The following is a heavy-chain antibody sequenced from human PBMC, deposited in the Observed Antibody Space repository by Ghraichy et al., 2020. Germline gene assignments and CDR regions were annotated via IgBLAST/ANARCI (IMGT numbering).Heavy chain of an antibody. CDR3: ARNSAYLDY. CDR2: TYYRSKWYN. Sequence: SQTLSITCAISGDSVSSNSAAWNWIRQSPLRGLEWLGRTYYRSKWYNNYAVSVKSRITINPDTSRNQFSLQLNSVTPEDTAVYFCARNSAYLDYWGQGTLVTVSS. CDR1: GDSVSSNSAA. J-gene: IGHJ4*02. D-gene: IGHD4-11*01. V-gene: IGHV6-1*01.